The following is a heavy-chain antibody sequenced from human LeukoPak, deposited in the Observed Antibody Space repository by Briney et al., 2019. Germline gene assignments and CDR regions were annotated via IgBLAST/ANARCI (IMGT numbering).Heavy chain of an antibody. CDR1: GGTFSSYA. V-gene: IGHV1-69*04. Sequence: SVKVSCKASGGTFSSYAISWVRQAPGRGLEWMGRVIPILGIANYAQKFQGRVTITADKSTSTACMELSSLRSEDTAVYYCARSPRRVGATSRYYYYGMDVWGQGTTVTVSS. J-gene: IGHJ6*02. D-gene: IGHD1-26*01. CDR3: ARSPRRVGATSRYYYYGMDV. CDR2: VIPILGIA.